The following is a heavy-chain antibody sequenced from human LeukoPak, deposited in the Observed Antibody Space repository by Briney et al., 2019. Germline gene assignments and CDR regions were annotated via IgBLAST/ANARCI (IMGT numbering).Heavy chain of an antibody. J-gene: IGHJ4*02. CDR1: GFTFSSYA. CDR3: AKGQWELPTDFDY. D-gene: IGHD1-26*01. CDR2: ISGSGGST. V-gene: IGHV3-23*01. Sequence: WGSLRLSCAASGFTFSSYAMSWVRQAPGKGLEWVSAISGSGGSTYYADSVKGRFTISRDNSKNTLYLQMSSLRAEDTAVYYCAKGQWELPTDFDYWGQGTLVTVSS.